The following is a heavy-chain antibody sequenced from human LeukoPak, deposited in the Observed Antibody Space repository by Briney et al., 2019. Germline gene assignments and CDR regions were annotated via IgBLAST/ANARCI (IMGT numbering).Heavy chain of an antibody. J-gene: IGHJ4*02. CDR1: GGSISSGDYY. CDR2: IYYSGST. Sequence: SSETLSLTCTVSGGSISSGDYYWSWIRQPLGKGLEWIGYIYYSGSTYYNPSLKSRVTISVDTSKNQFSLKLSSVTAADTAVYYCARAGPTYYYDSSGYYSDYWGQGTLVTVSS. V-gene: IGHV4-30-4*08. D-gene: IGHD3-22*01. CDR3: ARAGPTYYYDSSGYYSDY.